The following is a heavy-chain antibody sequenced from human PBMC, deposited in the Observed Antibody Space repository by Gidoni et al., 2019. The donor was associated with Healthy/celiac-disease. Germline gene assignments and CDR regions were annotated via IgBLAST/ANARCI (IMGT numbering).Heavy chain of an antibody. CDR1: GGSIRSSSYY. V-gene: IGHV4-39*07. D-gene: IGHD6-19*01. CDR2: IYYSGST. J-gene: IGHJ4*02. CDR3: ASLGRGIAVAGYYFDY. Sequence: QLQLQESGPGLVKPSETLSLTCTVSGGSIRSSSYYWGWIRQPPGKGLEWIGSIYYSGSTYYNPSLKSRVTISVDTSKNQFSLKLSSVTAADTAVYYCASLGRGIAVAGYYFDYWGQGTLVTVSS.